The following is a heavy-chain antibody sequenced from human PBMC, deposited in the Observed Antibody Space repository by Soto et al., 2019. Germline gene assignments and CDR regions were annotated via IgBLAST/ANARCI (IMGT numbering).Heavy chain of an antibody. V-gene: IGHV4-4*02. D-gene: IGHD1-7*01. J-gene: IGHJ4*02. Sequence: SETLSLTCAVSGGSFTSNNWWTWVRQPTGQGLEWIGEIYRTGSTNYNPSLKSRVTISLDKSENQFSLKVTSLTAADTAVYYCASRDPGTSVDYWGQGTLVTVSS. CDR1: GGSFTSNNW. CDR2: IYRTGST. CDR3: ASRDPGTSVDY.